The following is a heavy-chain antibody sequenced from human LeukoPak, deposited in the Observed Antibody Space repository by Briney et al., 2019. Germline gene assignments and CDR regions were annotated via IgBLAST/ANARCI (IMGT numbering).Heavy chain of an antibody. Sequence: SETLSLTCTVSGGSISRYYWSWVRQPPGKGLEWIGYVFDTDSTSYNPSLESRVTISVDTSKNQFSLKLSSVTAADTAVYYCARVQSRLSWFDPWGQGTLVTVSS. CDR2: VFDTDST. V-gene: IGHV4-59*12. J-gene: IGHJ5*02. CDR3: ARVQSRLSWFDP. CDR1: GGSISRYY.